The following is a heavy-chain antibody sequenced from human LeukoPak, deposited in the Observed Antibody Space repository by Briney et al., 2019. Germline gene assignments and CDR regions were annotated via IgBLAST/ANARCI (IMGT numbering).Heavy chain of an antibody. J-gene: IGHJ3*02. CDR1: GGSISSSNW. V-gene: IGHV4-4*02. CDR3: ARAELPDAFDI. D-gene: IGHD2-15*01. Sequence: SGTLSLTCAVSGGSISSSNWWSWVRQPPGKGLEWIGEIYHSGSTNYNPSLKSRVTISVDTSKNQFSLKLSSVTAADTAVYYCARAELPDAFDIWGQGTMVTVSS. CDR2: IYHSGST.